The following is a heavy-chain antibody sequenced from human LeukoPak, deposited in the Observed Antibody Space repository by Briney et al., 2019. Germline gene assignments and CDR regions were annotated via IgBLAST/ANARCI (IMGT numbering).Heavy chain of an antibody. D-gene: IGHD3-22*01. J-gene: IGHJ6*03. V-gene: IGHV4-39*01. Sequence: IPSETLSLTCTVSGGSISSSSYYWGWIRQPPGKGLEWIGSIYYSGSTYYNPSLKSRVTISVDTSKNQFSLKVRSVTAADTAVYYCARSRITMIVGRRGPTDYYCMDVWGKGTTVTISS. CDR3: ARSRITMIVGRRGPTDYYCMDV. CDR1: GGSISSSSYY. CDR2: IYYSGST.